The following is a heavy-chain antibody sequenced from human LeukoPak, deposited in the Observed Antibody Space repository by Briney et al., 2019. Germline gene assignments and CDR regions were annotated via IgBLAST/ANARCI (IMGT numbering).Heavy chain of an antibody. V-gene: IGHV4-39*02. CDR1: GGSISSSSYY. CDR3: ARDRELRGYADFDY. Sequence: SETLSLTCSVSGGSISSSSYYWGWIRQPPGKGLEWIGSIYYSGSTYYNPSLKSRVTISVDTSKNQFSLKLSSVTAADTAVYYCARDRELRGYADFDYWGQGTLVTVSS. J-gene: IGHJ4*02. CDR2: IYYSGST. D-gene: IGHD2-2*01.